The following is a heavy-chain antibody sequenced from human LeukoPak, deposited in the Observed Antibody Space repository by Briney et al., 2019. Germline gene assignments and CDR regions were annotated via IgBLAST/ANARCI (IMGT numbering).Heavy chain of an antibody. V-gene: IGHV1-18*01. D-gene: IGHD1-26*01. CDR3: ATAIRYSGSPGDY. CDR1: GGTFSSYA. CDR2: ISAYNGNT. Sequence: GASVKVSCKASGGTFSSYAISWVRQAPGQGLEWMGWISAYNGNTNYAQKLQGRVTMTTDTSTSTAYMELRSLRSDDTAVYYCATAIRYSGSPGDYWGQGTLVTVSS. J-gene: IGHJ4*02.